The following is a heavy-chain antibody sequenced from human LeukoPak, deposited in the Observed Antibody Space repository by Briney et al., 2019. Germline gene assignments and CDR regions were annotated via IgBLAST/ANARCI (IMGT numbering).Heavy chain of an antibody. J-gene: IGHJ4*02. CDR1: GFSVSNNY. V-gene: IGHV3-53*01. CDR3: GGYSSLDH. Sequence: GGSLRLSCAASGFSVSNNYMSWVRQAPGKGLEWVSLIYSGGDKRYAASVKGRFTISRGNSKNTLYLQMDSLRVEDTAVYYCGGYSSLDHWGQGTLVTVSS. CDR2: IYSGGDK. D-gene: IGHD3-22*01.